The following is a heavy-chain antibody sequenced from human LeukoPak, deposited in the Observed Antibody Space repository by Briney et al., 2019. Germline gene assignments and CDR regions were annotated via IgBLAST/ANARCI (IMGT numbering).Heavy chain of an antibody. V-gene: IGHV4-4*07. CDR3: ARDAKYYYGSRTFFYEH. J-gene: IGHJ4*02. CDR1: GGSFTTYY. Sequence: SETLSLTCTVSGGSFTTYYWSWIRQPVGRGLEWIGHIDSSGTTNYNPSLKSRVTMSTDPSKNQFSLKLSSVTAADTAIYYCARDAKYYYGSRTFFYEHWGQGTLLTVSS. CDR2: IDSSGTT. D-gene: IGHD3-10*01.